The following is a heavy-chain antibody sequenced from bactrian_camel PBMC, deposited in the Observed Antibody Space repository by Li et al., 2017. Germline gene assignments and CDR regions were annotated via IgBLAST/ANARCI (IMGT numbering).Heavy chain of an antibody. CDR1: GHTTT. D-gene: IGHD4*01. V-gene: IGHV3-2*01. CDR3: AKVLIERLTAWWLGVPYNY. J-gene: IGHJ4*01. CDR2: IYSDSDGSNT. Sequence: VQLVESGGGSVQAGGSLKLTCAVSGHTTTVAWFRQAPGKGLEWVSSIYSDSDGSNTYYADSVKGRFTISRDNAKNTLYLQLNSLKTEDTAMYYCAKVLIERLTAWWLGVPYNYWGQGTQVTVS.